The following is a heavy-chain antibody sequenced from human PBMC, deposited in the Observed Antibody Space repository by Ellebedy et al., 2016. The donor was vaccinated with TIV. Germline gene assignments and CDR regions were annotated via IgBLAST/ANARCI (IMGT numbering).Heavy chain of an antibody. CDR1: GFTFSTSG. Sequence: GESLKISCAASGFTFSTSGMHWVRQAPGKGLEWVAVLWHDGSKKYYADSVKGRFTISRDISKNTLYLQMNSLRAEDTAVYYCGKEELVAVTPYLDYWGQGTLVTVSS. CDR2: LWHDGSKK. J-gene: IGHJ4*02. D-gene: IGHD2-15*01. V-gene: IGHV3-33*06. CDR3: GKEELVAVTPYLDY.